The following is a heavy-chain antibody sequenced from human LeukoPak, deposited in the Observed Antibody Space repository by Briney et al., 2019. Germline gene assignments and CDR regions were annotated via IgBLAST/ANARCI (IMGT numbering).Heavy chain of an antibody. Sequence: TTSETLSLTCTVSGYSISSGYYWGWIRQPPGKGLEWIGSIYHSGSTYYNPSLKSRVTISVDTSKNQFSLKLSSVTAADTAVYYCARLATVTTNWFDPWGQGTLVTVSS. D-gene: IGHD4-17*01. CDR3: ARLATVTTNWFDP. V-gene: IGHV4-38-2*02. CDR2: IYHSGST. J-gene: IGHJ5*02. CDR1: GYSISSGYY.